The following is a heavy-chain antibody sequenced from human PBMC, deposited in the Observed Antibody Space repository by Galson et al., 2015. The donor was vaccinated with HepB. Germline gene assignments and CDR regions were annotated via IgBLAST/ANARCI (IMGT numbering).Heavy chain of an antibody. CDR2: INNIGTSI. CDR1: GFTFSTYW. CDR3: ARRISLVRGIITKPDYYYGMDV. J-gene: IGHJ6*02. Sequence: SLRLSCAASGFTFSTYWMVWVRQAPGKGLAWVSRINNIGTSIAYADSVEGRFTISRDNVKNALYLQMNSLGAEDTAVYYCARRISLVRGIITKPDYYYGMDVWGQGTTVTVAS. V-gene: IGHV3-74*01. D-gene: IGHD3-10*01.